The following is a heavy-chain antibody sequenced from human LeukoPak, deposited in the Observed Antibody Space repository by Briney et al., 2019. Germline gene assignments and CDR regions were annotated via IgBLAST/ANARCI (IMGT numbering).Heavy chain of an antibody. CDR1: GCSFSSGGYY. Sequence: SQTLSLTCTVSGCSFSSGGYYWSWMRQHPGKGLEWIGDIYCSGSTYYNPSLKSRVTISVDTSKNQFSLKLSSVTAAYTAVYYCARGNPDAYDSSGYYFDYWGQGTLVNASS. CDR3: ARGNPDAYDSSGYYFDY. V-gene: IGHV4-31*03. D-gene: IGHD3-22*01. J-gene: IGHJ4*02. CDR2: IYCSGST.